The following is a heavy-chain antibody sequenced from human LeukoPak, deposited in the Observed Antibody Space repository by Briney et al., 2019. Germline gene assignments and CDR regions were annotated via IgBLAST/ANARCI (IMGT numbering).Heavy chain of an antibody. CDR3: ARGAYCGGDCYPPYHFDY. D-gene: IGHD2-21*02. Sequence: PGGSLRLSCAASGFTFSSYDMHWVRHATGKGLEWVSGIGTAGDTYYPDSVKGRFTISRENAKNSLYLQMNSLKAGDTAVYYCARGAYCGGDCYPPYHFDYWGQGTLVTVSS. CDR1: GFTFSSYD. J-gene: IGHJ4*02. V-gene: IGHV3-13*01. CDR2: IGTAGDT.